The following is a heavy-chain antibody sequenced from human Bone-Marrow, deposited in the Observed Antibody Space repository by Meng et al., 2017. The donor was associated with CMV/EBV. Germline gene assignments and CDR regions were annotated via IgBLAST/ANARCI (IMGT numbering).Heavy chain of an antibody. CDR3: AREGSSSLPGFDP. D-gene: IGHD6-13*01. CDR2: INPNSGNT. Sequence: SVKVSCKASGYTFTGYYMHWVRQAPGQGLEWMGWINPNSGNTGYAQKFQGRVTITRNTSISTAYMELSSLRSEDTAVYYCAREGSSSLPGFDPWGQGTLVTVSS. V-gene: IGHV1-8*03. CDR1: GYTFTGYY. J-gene: IGHJ5*02.